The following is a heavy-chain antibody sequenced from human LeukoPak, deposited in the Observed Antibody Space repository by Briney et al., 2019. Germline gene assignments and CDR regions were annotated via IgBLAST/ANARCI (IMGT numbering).Heavy chain of an antibody. CDR2: IYYSGTT. V-gene: IGHV4-59*08. J-gene: IGHJ4*02. CDR3: ARTGDQGGY. D-gene: IGHD1-14*01. Sequence: SETLSLTCTVSGGSISSYYWSWIRQPPGKRLEWIGYIYYSGTTNFNPSLKSRVTISIDTSKNQVSLKLTSVTAADTAVYYCARTGDQGGYWGQGTLVTVSS. CDR1: GGSISSYY.